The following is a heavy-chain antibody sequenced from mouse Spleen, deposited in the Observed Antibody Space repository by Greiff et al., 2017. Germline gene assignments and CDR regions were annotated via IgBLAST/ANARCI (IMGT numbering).Heavy chain of an antibody. CDR3: ARRDYGLDY. V-gene: IGHV5-9*04. CDR2: ISSGGGNT. D-gene: IGHD1-2*01. CDR1: GFTFSSYA. Sequence: DVKLVESGGGLVKRGGSLKLSCAASGFTFSSYAMSWVRQTPEKRLEWVATISSGGGNTYYPDSVKGRFTISRDNAKNTLYLQMSSLKSEDTAMYYCARRDYGLDYWGQGTTLTVSS. J-gene: IGHJ2*01.